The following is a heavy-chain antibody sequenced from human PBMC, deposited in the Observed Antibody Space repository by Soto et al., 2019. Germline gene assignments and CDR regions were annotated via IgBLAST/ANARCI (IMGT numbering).Heavy chain of an antibody. J-gene: IGHJ4*02. CDR2: ISAYNGNT. V-gene: IGHV1-18*01. Sequence: QVHLVQSGAEVKKPGASVKVSCKASGYTFTSYGISWVRQAPGQGLEWMGWISAYNGNTNYAQKLQGRVTMTTDTSTSTAYMELRSLRSDDTAVYYCARSRRYCSGGSCYIETDYWGQGTLVTVSS. CDR3: ARSRRYCSGGSCYIETDY. D-gene: IGHD2-15*01. CDR1: GYTFTSYG.